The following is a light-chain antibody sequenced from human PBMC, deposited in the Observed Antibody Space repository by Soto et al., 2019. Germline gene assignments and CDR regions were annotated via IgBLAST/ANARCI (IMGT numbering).Light chain of an antibody. CDR3: QSYDSSLSVL. V-gene: IGLV2-14*01. J-gene: IGLJ2*01. Sequence: QSVLTQPASVSGSPGQSIAISCTGSSSDIGIYKYVSWYQQHPGKVPKLIIYEVTNRPSGVSNRFSGSKSGNTASLTISGLQAEDEADYYCQSYDSSLSVLFGGGTKLTVL. CDR1: SSDIGIYKY. CDR2: EVT.